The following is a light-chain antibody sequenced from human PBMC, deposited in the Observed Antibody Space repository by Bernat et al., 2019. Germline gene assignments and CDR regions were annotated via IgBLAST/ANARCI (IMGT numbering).Light chain of an antibody. CDR3: GTWDSSLSTGV. CDR1: DSNIGRNY. J-gene: IGLJ3*02. V-gene: IGLV1-51*01. Sequence: QSVLTQPPSVSAAPGQKVTISCSGGDSNIGRNYVCWYQQLPGTAPKLLMYDDNQRPSGIPDRFSGSKSGTSATLGITGLQTGDEADYYCGTWDSSLSTGVFGGGTNLAVL. CDR2: DDN.